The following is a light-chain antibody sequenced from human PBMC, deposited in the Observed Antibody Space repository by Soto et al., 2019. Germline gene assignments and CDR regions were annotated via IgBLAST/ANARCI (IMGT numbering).Light chain of an antibody. CDR1: QSVSSY. CDR3: QQRSNWPT. V-gene: IGKV3-11*01. CDR2: DAS. Sequence: EIVLTQSPATLSLSPGERATLSCRASQSVSSYLAWYQQKPGQAPRLLIYDASNMATGIPARFSGGGSGTVFTPTISSLEAENFAVYYRQQRSNWPTFGQGTKVEIK. J-gene: IGKJ1*01.